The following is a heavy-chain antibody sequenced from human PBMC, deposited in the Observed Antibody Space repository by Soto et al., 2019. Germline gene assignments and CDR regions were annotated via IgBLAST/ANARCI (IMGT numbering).Heavy chain of an antibody. Sequence: QVQLQESGPGLVKPSQTLSLTCTVSGGSISSGGYYWSWIRQHPGKGLEWIGYIYYSGSTYYNPSLQSRVTISVDTSKTQFSLKLSSVTAADTAVYYCARDPRTAAVPSRNWYFDLWGRGTLVTVSS. CDR1: GGSISSGGYY. CDR3: ARDPRTAAVPSRNWYFDL. CDR2: IYYSGST. J-gene: IGHJ2*01. V-gene: IGHV4-31*03. D-gene: IGHD2-2*01.